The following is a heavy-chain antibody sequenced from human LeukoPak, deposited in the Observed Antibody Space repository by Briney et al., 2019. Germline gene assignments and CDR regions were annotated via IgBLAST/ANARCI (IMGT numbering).Heavy chain of an antibody. V-gene: IGHV3-23*01. CDR3: AKRTRGGDSDY. Sequence: GGSLRLSCAASGFTFSSYWMTWVRQAPGKGLEWVASINGGGGSIFHADSVKGRFTISRDNPKNTLYLQMNSLRAEDTAMYYCAKRTRGGDSDYWGQGILVTVSS. CDR1: GFTFSSYW. J-gene: IGHJ4*02. CDR2: INGGGGSI. D-gene: IGHD4-17*01.